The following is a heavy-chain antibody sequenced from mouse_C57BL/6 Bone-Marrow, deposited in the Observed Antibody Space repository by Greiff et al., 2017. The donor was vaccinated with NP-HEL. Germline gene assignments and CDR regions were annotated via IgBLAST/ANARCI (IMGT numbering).Heavy chain of an antibody. V-gene: IGHV1-50*01. CDR2: IDPSDSYT. D-gene: IGHD1-1*01. CDR3: ARKAYYGRSYEFAD. J-gene: IGHJ3*01. CDR1: GYTFTTYW. Sequence: QVQLQQPGAELVKPGASVKLSCKASGYTFTTYWMQWVKQRPGQGLEWIGEIDPSDSYTNYNQKFKGKATLTVDTSSNTSNMQLSSLTSGDSAVYYCARKAYYGRSYEFADWGQGTLVTVSA.